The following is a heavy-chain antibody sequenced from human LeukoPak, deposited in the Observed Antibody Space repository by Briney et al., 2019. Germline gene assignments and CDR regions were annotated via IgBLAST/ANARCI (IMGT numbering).Heavy chain of an antibody. J-gene: IGHJ4*02. V-gene: IGHV3-21*06. CDR2: ISSDSSDI. CDR3: TRGLLGIDY. D-gene: IGHD2-8*02. CDR1: GFSFSSYS. Sequence: GGSLRLSCAASGFSFSSYSMNWVRQAPGKGLEWVSSISSDSSDIYHADSVKGRFTISRDNAKNSLFLQMNSLRAEDTAVYYCTRGLLGIDYWGQGTLVTVSS.